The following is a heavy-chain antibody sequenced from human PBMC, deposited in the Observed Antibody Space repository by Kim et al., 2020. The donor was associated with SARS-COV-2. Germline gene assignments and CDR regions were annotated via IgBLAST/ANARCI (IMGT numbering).Heavy chain of an antibody. CDR2: ISGSGGST. D-gene: IGHD6-19*01. V-gene: IGHV3-23*01. J-gene: IGHJ4*02. Sequence: GGSLRLSCAASGFTFSSYAMSWVRQAPGKGLEWVSAISGSGGSTYYADSVKGRFTISRDNSKNTLYLQMNSLRAEDTAVYYCAKDSVDPWLGSHFFDYWGQGTLVTVSS. CDR3: AKDSVDPWLGSHFFDY. CDR1: GFTFSSYA.